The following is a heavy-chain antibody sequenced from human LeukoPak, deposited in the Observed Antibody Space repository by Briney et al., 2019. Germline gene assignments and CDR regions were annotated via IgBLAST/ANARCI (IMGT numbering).Heavy chain of an antibody. Sequence: SETLSLTCTVSGASISSYYWSWIRQPPGKGLEWIGYIYYSGSTNYNPSLKSQVTISVDTSKNQFSLKLSSVTAADTAVYYCARALKDYSKLFDYWGQGTLVTVSS. D-gene: IGHD3-10*01. CDR2: IYYSGST. J-gene: IGHJ4*02. CDR3: ARALKDYSKLFDY. CDR1: GASISSYY. V-gene: IGHV4-59*01.